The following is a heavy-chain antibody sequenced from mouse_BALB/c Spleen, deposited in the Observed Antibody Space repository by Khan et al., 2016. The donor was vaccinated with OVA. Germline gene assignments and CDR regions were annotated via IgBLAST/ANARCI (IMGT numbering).Heavy chain of an antibody. J-gene: IGHJ3*01. D-gene: IGHD1-3*01. CDR1: GYAFTDFT. CDR3: TRGGGGNRFAY. Sequence: QIQLVQSGAELVRPGVSVKISCKGSGYAFTDFTMHWVKQSHAMSLEWIGVISTYYGDATYNQKLKDKATMTVDKSSSTAYMELARLTSEDSAKNNGTRGGGGNRFAYWGQGTLVTVSA. V-gene: IGHV1S137*01. CDR2: ISTYYGDA.